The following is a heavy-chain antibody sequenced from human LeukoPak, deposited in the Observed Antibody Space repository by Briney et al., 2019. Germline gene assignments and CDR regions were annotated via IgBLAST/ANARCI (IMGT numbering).Heavy chain of an antibody. J-gene: IGHJ4*02. Sequence: PGGSLRLSCAASGFTFSSYDMNWVRQAPGKGLEWVSYISSSTTTIYYADSVKGRFTISRDNAKNSLYLQMNSLRPEDTAVYYCARARPSMWIDYWGQGTLVTVSS. CDR3: ARARPSMWIDY. CDR1: GFTFSSYD. D-gene: IGHD5-12*01. V-gene: IGHV3-48*01. CDR2: ISSSTTTI.